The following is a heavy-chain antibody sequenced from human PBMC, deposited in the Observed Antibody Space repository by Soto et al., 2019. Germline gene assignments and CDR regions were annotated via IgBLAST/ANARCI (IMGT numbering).Heavy chain of an antibody. Sequence: GESLKISCKGSGYNFTSYWIGWVRQMPGKGLEWMGIIYPGDSETRYRPSFQGRFTISRDDSKSIAYLQMNSLKTEDTAVYYCTKNRARYYDSSGPLDYWGQGTLVTVSS. CDR3: TKNRARYYDSSGPLDY. CDR2: IYPGDSET. V-gene: IGHV5-51*01. J-gene: IGHJ4*02. CDR1: GYNFTSYW. D-gene: IGHD3-22*01.